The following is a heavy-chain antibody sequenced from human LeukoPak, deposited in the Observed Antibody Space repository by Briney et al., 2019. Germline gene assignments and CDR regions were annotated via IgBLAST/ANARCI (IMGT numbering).Heavy chain of an antibody. CDR2: IHTSGDT. CDR1: GLTGSHNY. Sequence: GGSLRLSCAASGLTGSHNYVSWVRQAPGKGLEWVSAIHTSGDTCYADSVKGRFTISRDTSENTLYLQINSLRVEDTAVYYCIVFGDSNHWGQGTLVTVSS. V-gene: IGHV3-53*01. CDR3: IVFGDSNH. J-gene: IGHJ5*02. D-gene: IGHD4-17*01.